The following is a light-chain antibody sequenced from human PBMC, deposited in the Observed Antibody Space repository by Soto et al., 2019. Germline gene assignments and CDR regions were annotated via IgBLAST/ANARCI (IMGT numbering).Light chain of an antibody. CDR2: SNT. V-gene: IGLV1-44*01. CDR1: TSNIGSNP. CDR3: ATWDASLNVWL. J-gene: IGLJ3*02. Sequence: QSVLTQPPSASAPPGQRVTISCSGSTSNIGSNPVNWYQQLPGTAPKLLMYSNTQRPSGVPDRFSGSKSGTSASLAISALQSEDESTYYCATWDASLNVWLFGGGTKVTVL.